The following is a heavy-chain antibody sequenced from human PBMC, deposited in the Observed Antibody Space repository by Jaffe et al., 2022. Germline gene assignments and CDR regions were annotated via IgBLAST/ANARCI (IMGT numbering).Heavy chain of an antibody. CDR3: AKSNSADYYGSGSYSRGAFDI. J-gene: IGHJ3*02. CDR2: IRYDGSNK. V-gene: IGHV3-30*02. CDR1: GFTFSSYG. D-gene: IGHD3-10*01. Sequence: QVQLVESGGGVVQPGGSLRLSCAASGFTFSSYGMHWVRQAPGKGLEWVAFIRYDGSNKYYADSVKGRFTISRDNSKNTLYLQMNSLRAEDTAVYYCAKSNSADYYGSGSYSRGAFDIWGQGTMVTVSS.